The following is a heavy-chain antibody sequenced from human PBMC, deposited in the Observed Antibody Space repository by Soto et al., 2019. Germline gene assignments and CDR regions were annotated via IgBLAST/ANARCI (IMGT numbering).Heavy chain of an antibody. CDR3: ARGVIYASAEHSPVRFDP. J-gene: IGHJ5*02. Sequence: QVQLQQWGAGLLKPSETLSLTCAVYGGSFSGYYWSWIRQPPGKGLVWIGEINHSGSTNYNPSLKSRVTISVDTSKNQFSLKLSSVTAADTAVYYCARGVIYASAEHSPVRFDPWGQGTLVTVSS. CDR2: INHSGST. D-gene: IGHD3-16*02. V-gene: IGHV4-34*01. CDR1: GGSFSGYY.